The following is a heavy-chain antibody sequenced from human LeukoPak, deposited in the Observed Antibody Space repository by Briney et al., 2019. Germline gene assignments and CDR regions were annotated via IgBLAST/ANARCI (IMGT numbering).Heavy chain of an antibody. Sequence: TSETLSLTCTVSGGSISSYYWSWIRQPPGKGLEWIGYIYYSGSTNYNPSLKSRVTISVDTSKNQFSLKLSSVTAADTAVYYCARALVPYYDILTGYYKHPIDAFDIWGQGTKVTVSS. CDR2: IYYSGST. J-gene: IGHJ3*02. V-gene: IGHV4-59*01. CDR1: GGSISSYY. CDR3: ARALVPYYDILTGYYKHPIDAFDI. D-gene: IGHD3-9*01.